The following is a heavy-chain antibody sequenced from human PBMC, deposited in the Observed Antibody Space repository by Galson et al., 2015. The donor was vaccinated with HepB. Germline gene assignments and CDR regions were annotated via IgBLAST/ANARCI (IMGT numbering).Heavy chain of an antibody. Sequence: SLRLSCAASGFIFSNHWMSWVRQAPGKGLEWVANINEDGSQKYYVDSVKGRFTISRDNAKNSLYLHMNSLRAEDTAVYYCARDRSLTSDYWGQGTLVTVSS. CDR2: INEDGSQK. D-gene: IGHD1-14*01. CDR1: GFIFSNHW. CDR3: ARDRSLTSDY. V-gene: IGHV3-7*03. J-gene: IGHJ4*02.